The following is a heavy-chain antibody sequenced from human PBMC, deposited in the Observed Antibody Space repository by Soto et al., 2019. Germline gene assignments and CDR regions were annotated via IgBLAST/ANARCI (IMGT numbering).Heavy chain of an antibody. D-gene: IGHD2-2*01. J-gene: IGHJ6*03. CDR2: IKSKTDGGTT. V-gene: IGHV3-15*01. Sequence: GGSLRLSCAASGFTFSNAWMSWVRQAPGKGLEWVGRIKSKTDGGTTDYAAPVKGRFTISRDDSKKTLYLQMTSLKTEDTAVYYCTTVASYCSSTSCYRYYMDVWGKGTTVTVSS. CDR1: GFTFSNAW. CDR3: TTVASYCSSTSCYRYYMDV.